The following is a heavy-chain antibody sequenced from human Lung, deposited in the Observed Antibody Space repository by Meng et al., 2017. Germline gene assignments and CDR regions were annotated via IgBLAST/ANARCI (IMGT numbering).Heavy chain of an antibody. CDR3: ARRGLWLDPQNFDY. Sequence: VLHLGSGPVLVRALGTLSLTCAVSGCSICSCNLLSWVRQPPGKGLEWIGEIYPRGSNTYNSSLKSRVTISVDKTTNQFSLKLSSVPAADTAVYYCARRGLWLDPQNFDYWGQGTLVTVSS. CDR2: IYPRGSN. J-gene: IGHJ4*02. V-gene: IGHV4-4*03. D-gene: IGHD6-19*01. CDR1: GCSICSCNL.